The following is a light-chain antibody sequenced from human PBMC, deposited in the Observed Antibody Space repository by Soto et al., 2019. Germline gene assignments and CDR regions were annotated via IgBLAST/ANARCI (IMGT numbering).Light chain of an antibody. CDR3: HSYDSSLSGSV. Sequence: QAVVTQPPSVSGAPGQRVTISCTGRSSNIGAGYDVHWYQQLPGTAPKLLIYGNSNRPSGVPDRFSDSKSGTSASLAITGLQAEDEADYYCHSYDSSLSGSVFGGGTQLTVL. V-gene: IGLV1-40*01. CDR2: GNS. CDR1: SSNIGAGYD. J-gene: IGLJ3*02.